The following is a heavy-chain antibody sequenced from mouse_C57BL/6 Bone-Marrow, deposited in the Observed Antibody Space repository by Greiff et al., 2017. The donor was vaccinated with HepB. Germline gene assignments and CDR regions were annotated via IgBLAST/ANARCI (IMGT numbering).Heavy chain of an antibody. CDR3: ANWDRLYAMDY. Sequence: QVQLQQSGAELAKPGASVKLSCKASGYTFTSYWMHWVKQRPGQGLEWIGYINPSSGYTKYNQKFKDKAKLTADKSSSTAYMQLSSLTYEDSAVYYCANWDRLYAMDYWGQGTSVTVSS. CDR2: INPSSGYT. CDR1: GYTFTSYW. J-gene: IGHJ4*01. D-gene: IGHD4-1*01. V-gene: IGHV1-7*01.